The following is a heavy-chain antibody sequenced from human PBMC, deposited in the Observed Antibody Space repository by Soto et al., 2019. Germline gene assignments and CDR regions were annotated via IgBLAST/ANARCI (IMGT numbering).Heavy chain of an antibody. J-gene: IGHJ4*02. V-gene: IGHV1-3*01. Sequence: QVQLVQSGAEVKKPGASVRISCKASGYSLPTHTIHWVRQAPGQRLEWMGWINAANGHTKYSQNFQDRVTISSYPFPSTVYMKMTGLTSDDTAIYYWARGNGNYDLGPNDYWGQGTLVTVSS. CDR1: GYSLPTHT. CDR2: INAANGHT. CDR3: ARGNGNYDLGPNDY. D-gene: IGHD1-7*01.